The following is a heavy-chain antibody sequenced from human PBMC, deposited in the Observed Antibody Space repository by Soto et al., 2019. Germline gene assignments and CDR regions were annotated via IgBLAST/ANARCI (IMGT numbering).Heavy chain of an antibody. CDR3: ARAASSSFPPPPGVSGTYYFDY. J-gene: IGHJ4*02. V-gene: IGHV4-34*01. CDR1: GGSFSGYY. Sequence: PSETLSLTCAVYGGSFSGYYWSWIRQPPGKGLEWIGEINHSGSTNYNPSLKSRVTISVDTSKNQFSLKLSSVTAADTAVYYCARAASSSFPPPPGVSGTYYFDYWGQGTLVTVSS. CDR2: INHSGST. D-gene: IGHD6-13*01.